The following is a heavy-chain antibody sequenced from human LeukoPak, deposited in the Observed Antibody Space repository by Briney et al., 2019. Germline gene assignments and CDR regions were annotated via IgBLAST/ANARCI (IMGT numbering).Heavy chain of an antibody. CDR2: INPNSGGT. J-gene: IGHJ4*02. Sequence: ASVKVSCKASGYTLTGYYMHWVRQAPGQGLEWMGWINPNSGGTKYAQKFQGRVTMTRDTSISTAYMELSRLRYDDTAVYYCARVRYDYGDYWGQGTLVTVSS. D-gene: IGHD3-10*01. CDR3: ARVRYDYGDY. V-gene: IGHV1-2*02. CDR1: GYTLTGYY.